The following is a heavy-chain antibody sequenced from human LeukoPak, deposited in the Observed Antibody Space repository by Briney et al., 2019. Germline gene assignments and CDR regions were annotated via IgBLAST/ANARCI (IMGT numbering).Heavy chain of an antibody. J-gene: IGHJ4*02. CDR2: ISYDGSNK. CDR3: ARDQAAAGTGYFDY. V-gene: IGHV3-30*04. CDR1: GFTFSSYA. Sequence: RRSLRLSCAASGFTFSSYAMHWVRQAPGKGLEWVAVISYDGSNKYYADSVKGRFTISRDNSKNTLYLQMNSLRAEDTAVYYCARDQAAAGTGYFDYWGQGTLVTVSS. D-gene: IGHD6-13*01.